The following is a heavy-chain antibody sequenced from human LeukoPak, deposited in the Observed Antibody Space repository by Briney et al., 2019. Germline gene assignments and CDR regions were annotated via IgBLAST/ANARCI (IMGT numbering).Heavy chain of an antibody. D-gene: IGHD6-6*01. CDR1: GFTFYDYA. CDR2: ISWNSGSI. V-gene: IGHV3-9*03. J-gene: IGHJ4*02. Sequence: SGGSLRLSCAASGFTFYDYAMHWVRQAPGKGLEWVSGISWNSGSIGYADSVKGRFTISRDNAKNSLYLQMNSLRAEDMALYYCAKGPSIAALWDYFDYWGQGTLVTVSS. CDR3: AKGPSIAALWDYFDY.